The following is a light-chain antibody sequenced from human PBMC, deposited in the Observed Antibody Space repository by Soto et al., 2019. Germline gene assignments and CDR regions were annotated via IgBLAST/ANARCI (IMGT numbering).Light chain of an antibody. V-gene: IGKV3-11*01. J-gene: IGKJ1*01. CDR3: HQRKSLPRT. Sequence: EIVFTQSPATLSSSTGERATLSCRASQTVSNKLAWYQHKPGQAPRLLIYDTSNRATGIPARFSGSGSGTDFTLTISRLEPEDFAVYYCHQRKSLPRTFGQGTNVDIK. CDR1: QTVSNK. CDR2: DTS.